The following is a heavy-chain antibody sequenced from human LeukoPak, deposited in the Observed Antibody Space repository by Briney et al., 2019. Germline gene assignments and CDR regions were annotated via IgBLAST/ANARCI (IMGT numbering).Heavy chain of an antibody. CDR2: INPSGGST. J-gene: IGHJ4*02. D-gene: IGHD3-10*02. CDR1: GYTFTSYY. V-gene: IGHV1-46*01. CDR3: ARDLGVRGDGRELTQLSFDY. Sequence: ASVKVSCKASGYTFTSYYMHWVRQAPGQGLEWMGIINPSGGSTSYAQKFQGRVTMTRDTSTSTVYMELSSLRSEDTAVYYCARDLGVRGDGRELTQLSFDYWGQGTLVTVSS.